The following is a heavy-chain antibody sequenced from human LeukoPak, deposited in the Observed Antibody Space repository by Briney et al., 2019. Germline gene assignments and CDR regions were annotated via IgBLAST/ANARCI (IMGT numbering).Heavy chain of an antibody. Sequence: GGSLRLSCAASGFTFSSYSMNWVRQAPGKGLEWVSSISSSSSYIYYADSEKGRFTISRDNAKNSLYLQMNSLRAEDTAVYYCARVGINAFDIWGQGTMVTVSS. V-gene: IGHV3-21*01. CDR2: ISSSSSYI. CDR3: ARVGINAFDI. CDR1: GFTFSSYS. J-gene: IGHJ3*02. D-gene: IGHD3-3*02.